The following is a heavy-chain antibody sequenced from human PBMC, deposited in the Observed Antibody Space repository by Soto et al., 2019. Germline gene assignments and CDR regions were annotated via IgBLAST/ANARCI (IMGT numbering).Heavy chain of an antibody. CDR1: GGTFSSFA. D-gene: IGHD1-1*01. V-gene: IGHV1-69*12. CDR2: IIPIFGTA. CDR3: AREMKVERRGELDY. Sequence: QVQLVQSGAEVKKPGSSVKVSCKASGGTFSSFAISWVRQAPGQGLEWMGGIIPIFGTANYAQKFQGRVTITADESTSTAYMELSSLRSEDTAVYYWAREMKVERRGELDYWGQGTLVTVSS. J-gene: IGHJ4*02.